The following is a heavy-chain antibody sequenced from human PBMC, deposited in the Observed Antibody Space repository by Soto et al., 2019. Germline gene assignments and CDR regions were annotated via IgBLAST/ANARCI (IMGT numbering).Heavy chain of an antibody. V-gene: IGHV3-48*03. CDR3: ARAGRITIFGVVIDLYYYYYGMDV. CDR1: GFTFSSYE. CDR2: ISSSGSTI. J-gene: IGHJ6*02. D-gene: IGHD3-3*01. Sequence: LRLSCAASGFTFSSYEMNWVRQAPGKVLEWFTYISSSGSTIYYADSVKVRFTISRDNAKNSLYLQMNSLRAEDTAVYYCARAGRITIFGVVIDLYYYYYGMDVWGQGTTVTVSS.